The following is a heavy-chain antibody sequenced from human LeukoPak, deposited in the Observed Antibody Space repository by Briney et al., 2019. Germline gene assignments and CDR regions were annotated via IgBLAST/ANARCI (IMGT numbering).Heavy chain of an antibody. Sequence: GSSVKVTCKASGGTFSSYAISWVRQAPGQGLEWMGGIIPIFGTANYAQKFQGRVTITTDESTSTAYMELSSLRSEDTAVYYCARVDSSAFDIWGQGTMVTVSS. CDR3: ARVDSSAFDI. J-gene: IGHJ3*02. D-gene: IGHD3-22*01. CDR1: GGTFSSYA. V-gene: IGHV1-69*05. CDR2: IIPIFGTA.